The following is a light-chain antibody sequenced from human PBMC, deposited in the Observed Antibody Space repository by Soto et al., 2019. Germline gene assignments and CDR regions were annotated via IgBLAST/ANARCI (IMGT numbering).Light chain of an antibody. CDR3: SSYAGTYTWV. J-gene: IGLJ3*02. Sequence: QSVLTQPASVSGSPGQSITISCTGTSSDIGHYDYVSWYQQHPGEAPRLMIYDVIKRPSGVPDRFSGSKSGNAASLTISGLQAEDEADYYCSSYAGTYTWVFGGGTKLTVL. CDR2: DVI. CDR1: SSDIGHYDY. V-gene: IGLV2-11*01.